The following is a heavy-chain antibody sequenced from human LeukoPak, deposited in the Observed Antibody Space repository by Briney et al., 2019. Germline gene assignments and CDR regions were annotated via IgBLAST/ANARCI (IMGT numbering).Heavy chain of an antibody. Sequence: GGSLRLSRATSGSRFSVYPMSWVRQAPGKGLEWVMSSSYTSSHIYQADSVKGRFNISRDNAENSVYLHMNSLRTEDTAMYYCARCALGGWRENCYMDVWGKGTTV. CDR1: GSRFSVYP. J-gene: IGHJ6*03. D-gene: IGHD3-3*01. CDR2: SSYTSSHI. CDR3: ARCALGGWRENCYMDV. V-gene: IGHV3-21*01.